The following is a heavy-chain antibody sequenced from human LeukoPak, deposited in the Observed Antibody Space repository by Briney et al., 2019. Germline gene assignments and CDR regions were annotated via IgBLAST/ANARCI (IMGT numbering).Heavy chain of an antibody. CDR3: AKPSGAAGYHYTYYMDV. CDR1: GFTFSAYG. Sequence: GGSLRLSCAASGFTFSAYGMHWLRQALGKGLDWVAFIRYDETREFYGDSVKGRFTVSRDNSKNTVYLQMNSLRPDDTGGYYCAKPSGAAGYHYTYYMDVWGGGTTVTVS. D-gene: IGHD6-13*01. CDR2: IRYDETRE. J-gene: IGHJ6*03. V-gene: IGHV3-30*02.